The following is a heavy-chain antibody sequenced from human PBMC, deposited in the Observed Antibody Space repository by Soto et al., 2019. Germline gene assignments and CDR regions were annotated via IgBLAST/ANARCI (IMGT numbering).Heavy chain of an antibody. CDR3: ASSYAMDV. V-gene: IGHV3-7*01. J-gene: IGHJ6*02. CDR2: IKEDGSEK. CDR1: GFTFNNYW. Sequence: EVQLVESGGGLVQPGGSLRLSCAASGFTFNNYWMSWVRQAPGKGLEWVANIKEDGSEKSYVDSVKGRFTIPRHNAKNSLYLQMNSLRAEDTAVYYCASSYAMDVWGQGTTVTVSS.